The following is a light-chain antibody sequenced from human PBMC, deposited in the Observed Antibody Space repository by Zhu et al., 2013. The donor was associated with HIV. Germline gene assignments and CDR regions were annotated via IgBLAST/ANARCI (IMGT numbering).Light chain of an antibody. CDR1: QGVASSY. CDR2: GAS. J-gene: IGKJ1*01. V-gene: IGKV3-20*01. Sequence: EIVMTQSPATLSVSPGDRATLSCRASQGVASSYLAWYQQKPGQAPRLLIYGASTRATGIPDRFSGSGSGTDFTLTISRLEPEDFAVYHCQQYGSSSWTFGQGAKVEVK. CDR3: QQYGSSSWT.